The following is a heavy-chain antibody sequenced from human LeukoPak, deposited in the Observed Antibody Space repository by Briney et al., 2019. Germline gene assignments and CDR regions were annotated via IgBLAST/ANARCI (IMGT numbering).Heavy chain of an antibody. CDR1: GFTFSSYA. J-gene: IGHJ4*02. CDR3: AKAPLSLYYFDY. Sequence: GGSLRLSCAASGFTFSSYAMSWVRQAPGKGLEWVSAISGSGGSTYYADSVKGRFTISRDNSKNTLYLQMNSLRADDTAVYYCAKAPLSLYYFDYWGQGTLVTVSS. V-gene: IGHV3-23*01. CDR2: ISGSGGST.